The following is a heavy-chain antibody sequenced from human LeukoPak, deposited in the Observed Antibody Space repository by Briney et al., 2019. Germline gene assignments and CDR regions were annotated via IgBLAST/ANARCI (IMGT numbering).Heavy chain of an antibody. V-gene: IGHV4-59*08. CDR1: GGSISSYY. CDR3: AGHRGSYYSFDY. Sequence: SETLSLTCTVSGGSISSYYWSWIRQPPGKGLEWIGYIYYSGSTNYNPSLKSRVTISVDTSTNQFSLKLSSVTAADTAVYYCAGHRGSYYSFDYWGQGTLATVSS. J-gene: IGHJ4*02. D-gene: IGHD1-26*01. CDR2: IYYSGST.